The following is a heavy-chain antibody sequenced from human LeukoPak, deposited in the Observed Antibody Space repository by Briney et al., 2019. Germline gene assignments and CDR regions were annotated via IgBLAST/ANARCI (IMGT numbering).Heavy chain of an antibody. CDR3: AREGGQGYCSSTSCRTHYYMDV. CDR2: ISSSSSYI. V-gene: IGHV3-21*01. D-gene: IGHD2-2*01. J-gene: IGHJ6*03. CDR1: GFTFSSYS. Sequence: GGSLRLSCAASGFTFSSYSMNWVRQAPGKGLEWVSSISSSSSYIYYADSVKGRFTISRDNAKNSLYLQMNSLRAEGTAVYYCAREGGQGYCSSTSCRTHYYMDVWGKGTTVTVSS.